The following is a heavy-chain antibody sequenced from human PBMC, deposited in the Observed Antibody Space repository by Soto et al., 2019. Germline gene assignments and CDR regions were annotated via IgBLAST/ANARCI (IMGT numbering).Heavy chain of an antibody. D-gene: IGHD2-2*01. CDR2: ISSSSSTI. Sequence: GGSLRLSCAASGFTFSSYSMNWVRQAPGKGLEWVSYISSSSSTIYYADSVKGRFTISRDNAKNSLYLQMNSLRAEDTAVYYCARDLRMGTSWYAMFDYWGQGTLVTVSS. J-gene: IGHJ4*02. CDR1: GFTFSSYS. V-gene: IGHV3-48*01. CDR3: ARDLRMGTSWYAMFDY.